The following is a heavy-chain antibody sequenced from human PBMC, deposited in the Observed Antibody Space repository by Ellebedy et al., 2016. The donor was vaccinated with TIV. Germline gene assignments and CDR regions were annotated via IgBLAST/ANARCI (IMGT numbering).Heavy chain of an antibody. Sequence: AASVKVSCKASGYTFTGYYMHWVRQAPGHGLEWMGWINPNSGGTNYAQKFQGWVTMTRDTSISTAYMELRRLRSDDTAVYYCARGGYSGSYWVYWGQGTLVTVSS. CDR3: ARGGYSGSYWVY. D-gene: IGHD1-26*01. J-gene: IGHJ4*02. V-gene: IGHV1-2*04. CDR1: GYTFTGYY. CDR2: INPNSGGT.